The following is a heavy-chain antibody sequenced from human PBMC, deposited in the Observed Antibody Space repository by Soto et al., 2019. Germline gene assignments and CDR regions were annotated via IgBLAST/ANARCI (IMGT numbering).Heavy chain of an antibody. Sequence: SLRLSCAASGFTFSSYGMHWVRQAPGKGLEWVAVISYDGSNKYYADSVKGRFTISRDNSKNTLYLQMNSLRAEDTAVYYCAKDPYLCSGGSCYRPPAPSIWGQDTTVTISS. CDR1: GFTFSSYG. V-gene: IGHV3-30*18. D-gene: IGHD2-15*01. J-gene: IGHJ6*02. CDR2: ISYDGSNK. CDR3: AKDPYLCSGGSCYRPPAPSI.